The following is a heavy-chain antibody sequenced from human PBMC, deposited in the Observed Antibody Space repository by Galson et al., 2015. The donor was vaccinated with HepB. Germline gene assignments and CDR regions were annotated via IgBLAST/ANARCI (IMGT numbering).Heavy chain of an antibody. CDR2: IYPGDSDT. D-gene: IGHD3-3*02. CDR3: ARQGHFWFEESHPNNWFDP. J-gene: IGHJ5*02. CDR1: GYSFTSYW. V-gene: IGHV5-51*01. Sequence: QSGAEVKKPGESLKISCKGSGYSFTSYWIGWVRQMPGKGLEWMGIIYPGDSDTRYSPSFQGQVTISADKSISTAYLQWSSLKASDTAMYYCARQGHFWFEESHPNNWFDPWGQGTLVTVSS.